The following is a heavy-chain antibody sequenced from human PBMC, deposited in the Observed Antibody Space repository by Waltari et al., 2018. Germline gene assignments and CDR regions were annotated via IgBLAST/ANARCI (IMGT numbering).Heavy chain of an antibody. CDR1: GGTFSSYA. V-gene: IGHV1-69*05. CDR2: IIPIFGTA. J-gene: IGHJ3*02. Sequence: QVQLVQSGAEVKKPGSSVKVSCKASGGTFSSYAISWVRQATGQGLEWMGGIIPIFGTANYAQKFQGRVTITTDESTSTAYMELSSLRSEDTAVYYCASPYYDSSGYWDAFDIWGQGTMVTVSS. CDR3: ASPYYDSSGYWDAFDI. D-gene: IGHD3-22*01.